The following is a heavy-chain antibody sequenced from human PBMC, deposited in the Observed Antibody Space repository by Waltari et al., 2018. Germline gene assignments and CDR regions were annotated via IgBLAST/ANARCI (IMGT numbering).Heavy chain of an antibody. CDR2: IYYSGIT. V-gene: IGHV4-39*01. D-gene: IGHD1-7*01. CDR3: ARHGTERVYFQH. Sequence: QLQLQESGPGLVKPSETLSLTCTVSGCSISSSSYYWGWIRQPPGKGLEWIGSIYYSGITHYNPSLKSRGTISVDTSKNQFSLKLSSVTAADTAVYYCARHGTERVYFQHWGQGTLVTVSS. CDR1: GCSISSSSYY. J-gene: IGHJ1*01.